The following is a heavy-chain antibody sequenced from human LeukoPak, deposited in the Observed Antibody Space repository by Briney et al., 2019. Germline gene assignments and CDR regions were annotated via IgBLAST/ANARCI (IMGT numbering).Heavy chain of an antibody. Sequence: SETLSLTCTVSGGSISSYYWSWIRQAPGKGLEWIGYIYYSGSTNYNPSLKSRVTISVGTSKNQFSLKLNSVTAADTAVYYCARVDPDSSSTLEVFDYWGQGTLVTVSS. CDR2: IYYSGST. CDR1: GGSISSYY. D-gene: IGHD6-6*01. V-gene: IGHV4-59*01. CDR3: ARVDPDSSSTLEVFDY. J-gene: IGHJ4*02.